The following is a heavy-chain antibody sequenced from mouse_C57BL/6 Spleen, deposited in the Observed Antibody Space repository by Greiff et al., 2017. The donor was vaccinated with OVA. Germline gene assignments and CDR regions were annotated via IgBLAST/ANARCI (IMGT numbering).Heavy chain of an antibody. Sequence: QVQLQQPGAELVKPGASVKLSCKASGYTFTSYWMHWVKQRPGQGLEWIGMINPNSGSTNYNETFKSKAKLTVDKSSSKAYMQLSSLTSEDSAVYYCAREGDYDGYPEAMDYWGQGTSVTVSS. CDR1: GYTFTSYW. V-gene: IGHV1-64*01. CDR3: AREGDYDGYPEAMDY. J-gene: IGHJ4*01. CDR2: INPNSGST. D-gene: IGHD2-3*01.